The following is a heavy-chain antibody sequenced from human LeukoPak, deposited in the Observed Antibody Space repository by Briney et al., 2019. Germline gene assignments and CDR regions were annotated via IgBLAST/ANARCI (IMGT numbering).Heavy chain of an antibody. D-gene: IGHD5-18*01. Sequence: SVKVSCKASGGTFSSYAISWVRQAPGQGLEWTGRIIPILGIANYAQKFQGRVTITADKSTSTAYMELSSLRSEDTAVYYCARAVGYGPPSVGIDYYYGMDVWGQGTTVTVSS. J-gene: IGHJ6*02. CDR1: GGTFSSYA. CDR2: IIPILGIA. CDR3: ARAVGYGPPSVGIDYYYGMDV. V-gene: IGHV1-69*04.